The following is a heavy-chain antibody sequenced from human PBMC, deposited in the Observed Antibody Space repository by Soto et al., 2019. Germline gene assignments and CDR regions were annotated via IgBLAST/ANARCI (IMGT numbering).Heavy chain of an antibody. CDR2: INPHNGGT. V-gene: IGHV1-2*04. J-gene: IGHJ4*02. CDR3: AREDTTAGGSNSLDY. CDR1: GYTFTSYG. D-gene: IGHD1-26*01. Sequence: ASVKVSCKASGYTFTSYGISWVRQAPGQGPEWMGWINPHNGGTNYAQNFQGWATMTRDTSISTAYMELTRLKSDDTAVYYCAREDTTAGGSNSLDYWGQGTLVTVS.